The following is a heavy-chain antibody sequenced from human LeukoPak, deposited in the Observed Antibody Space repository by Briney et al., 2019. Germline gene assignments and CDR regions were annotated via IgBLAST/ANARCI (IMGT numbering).Heavy chain of an antibody. D-gene: IGHD5-24*01. V-gene: IGHV3-15*01. CDR1: GFTFSNAW. CDR3: TTDLGFGMATEFDY. CDR2: IKSKTDGGPT. Sequence: GGSLRLSCAASGFTFSNAWMSWVPHAPGKGLECVGRIKSKTDGGPTDYAPPVKGRFTISKDDSKNTLYLQMNSLKTEDTAVYYCTTDLGFGMATEFDYWGQGTLVTVSS. J-gene: IGHJ4*02.